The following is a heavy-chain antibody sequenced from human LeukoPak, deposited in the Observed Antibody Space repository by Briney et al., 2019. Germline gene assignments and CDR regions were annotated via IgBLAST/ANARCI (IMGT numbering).Heavy chain of an antibody. CDR1: GGTFSSYA. CDR2: ISPIFGTA. V-gene: IGHV1-69*06. D-gene: IGHD4/OR15-4a*01. J-gene: IGHJ4*02. CDR3: ARVSQWCYNVDY. Sequence: SVKVSCKASGGTFSSYAISWVRQAPGQGLEWMGGISPIFGTANYAQKFQGRVTITADKSTSTAYMELSSLRSEDTAVYYCARVSQWCYNVDYWGQGTLVTVSS.